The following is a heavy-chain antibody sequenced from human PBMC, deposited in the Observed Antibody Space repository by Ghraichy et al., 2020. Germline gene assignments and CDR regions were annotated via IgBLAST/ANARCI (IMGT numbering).Heavy chain of an antibody. CDR1: GGSIISSNW. V-gene: IGHV4-4*02. D-gene: IGHD3-10*01. J-gene: IGHJ4*02. CDR3: ATNNGSGSYNHC. Sequence: TLSLTCAVSGGSIISSNWWNWVRQSPGKGLEWIGEIYHSGATNYNPSLRGRITISLDKSKNQFSLRLGSVTTADTAVYYCATNNGSGSYNHCWGQGTPVTVSS. CDR2: IYHSGAT.